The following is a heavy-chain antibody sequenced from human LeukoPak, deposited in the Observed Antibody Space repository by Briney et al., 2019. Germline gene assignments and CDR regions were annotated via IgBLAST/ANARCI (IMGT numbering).Heavy chain of an antibody. CDR1: GFTFSNFG. CDR2: IWPDAIKK. Sequence: PGRSLRLSCAVSGFTFSNFGMHWVRQAPGKGLECVAVIWPDAIKKYYADSVRGRFTISRDNSKNTLYLQMNSLRAEDTAVYYCARDFFPIVDSSWYEIGYWGQGTLVTVSS. CDR3: ARDFFPIVDSSWYEIGY. D-gene: IGHD6-13*01. J-gene: IGHJ4*02. V-gene: IGHV3-33*01.